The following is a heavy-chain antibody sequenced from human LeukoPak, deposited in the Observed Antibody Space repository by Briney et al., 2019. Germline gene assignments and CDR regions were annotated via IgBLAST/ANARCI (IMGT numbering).Heavy chain of an antibody. V-gene: IGHV3-23*01. Sequence: GGSLRLSCAASGFTFSSYGMNWVRQAPGKGLEWVSYISSSSSTIYYADSVKGRFTISRDNSKNTLYLQMNSLRAEDTAVYYCAKDLGGPTEGSDYWGQGTLVTVSS. CDR1: GFTFSSYG. CDR2: ISSSSSTI. J-gene: IGHJ4*02. D-gene: IGHD2-15*01. CDR3: AKDLGGPTEGSDY.